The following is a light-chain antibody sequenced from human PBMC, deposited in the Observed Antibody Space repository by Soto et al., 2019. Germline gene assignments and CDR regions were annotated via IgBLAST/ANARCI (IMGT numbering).Light chain of an antibody. CDR2: EGS. V-gene: IGLV2-23*01. J-gene: IGLJ3*02. CDR1: TSDVGNYNL. CDR3: CSYAGSSTWM. Sequence: QSALTQPASVSGSAGRSITISCSGTTSDVGNYNLFSCYQQHPGKDPKLIVYEGSRRPSGVSNRFSGSKSGNTASLTISGLQAEDEADYYCCSYAGSSTWMFGGGTTLPVL.